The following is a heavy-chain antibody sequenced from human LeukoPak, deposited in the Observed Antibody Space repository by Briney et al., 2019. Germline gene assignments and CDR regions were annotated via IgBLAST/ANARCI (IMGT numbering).Heavy chain of an antibody. V-gene: IGHV3-9*01. D-gene: IGHD5-18*01. CDR1: GFSFDDYA. Sequence: QSGRSLRLSCAASGFSFDDYAMHWVRQALGKGLEWVSSINWNSGSIDYADSVKGRFTISRDNAKNSLYLQMNSLRVEDTALYYCTKDRRGYSYAFENWGQGTLVTVSS. J-gene: IGHJ4*02. CDR3: TKDRRGYSYAFEN. CDR2: INWNSGSI.